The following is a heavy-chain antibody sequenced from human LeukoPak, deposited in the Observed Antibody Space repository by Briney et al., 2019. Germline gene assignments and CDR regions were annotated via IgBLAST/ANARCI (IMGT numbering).Heavy chain of an antibody. V-gene: IGHV4-59*01. CDR2: IYHSGST. CDR3: ARGPISRYFDWLFGPLDY. Sequence: SETLSLTCSVSGGSFSSYYWSWIRQPPGKGLEWIGYIYHSGSTNYNPSLKSRVTISVDTSKNQFSLNLSSVTAADTAVYYCARGPISRYFDWLFGPLDYWGQGTLVTVSS. D-gene: IGHD3-9*01. CDR1: GGSFSSYY. J-gene: IGHJ4*02.